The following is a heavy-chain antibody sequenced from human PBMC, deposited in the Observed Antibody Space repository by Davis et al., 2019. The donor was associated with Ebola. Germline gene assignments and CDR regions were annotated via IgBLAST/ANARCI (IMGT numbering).Heavy chain of an antibody. V-gene: IGHV1-18*01. D-gene: IGHD2/OR15-2a*01. CDR1: GNTYSVYG. J-gene: IGHJ6*02. CDR2: ISAYNGNT. CDR3: ARDSFLWWPYSYYGMDV. Sequence: AASVKVSCKISGNTYSVYGITWVRQAPGQGLEWMGWISAYNGNTNYAQRVQDRVTMTTDRSASTAYLELRSLRSDDTAVYYCARDSFLWWPYSYYGMDVWGQGTTVTVSS.